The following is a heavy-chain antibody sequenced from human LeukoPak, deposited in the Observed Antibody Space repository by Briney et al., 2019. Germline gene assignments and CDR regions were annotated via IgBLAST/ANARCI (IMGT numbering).Heavy chain of an antibody. Sequence: PSETLSLTCAVYGGSFSGYYWSWIRQPPGKGLEWIGEINHSGSTNYNPSLKSRVTISVDTSKNQFSLKLSSVTAADTAVYYCARLEEPVWAFDIWGQGTMVTVSS. CDR3: ARLEEPVWAFDI. CDR2: INHSGST. V-gene: IGHV4-34*01. CDR1: GGSFSGYY. J-gene: IGHJ3*02. D-gene: IGHD1-14*01.